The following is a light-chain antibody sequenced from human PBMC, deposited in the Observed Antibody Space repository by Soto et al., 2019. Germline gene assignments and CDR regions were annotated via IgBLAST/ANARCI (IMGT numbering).Light chain of an antibody. Sequence: EIVLTQSPDTLSLSPGERATLSCRASQSIRSERLAWYQQKPVQAPRLVIFDASNRASGMPERFSGSGSGTDFTLTISSLEPEDVAVYYCQQRGNRPPWTFGQGTKVDIK. CDR3: QQRGNRPPWT. V-gene: IGKV3-11*01. CDR1: QSIRSER. CDR2: DAS. J-gene: IGKJ1*01.